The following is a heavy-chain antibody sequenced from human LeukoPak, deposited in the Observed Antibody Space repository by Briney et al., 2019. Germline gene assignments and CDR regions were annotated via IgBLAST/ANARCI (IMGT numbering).Heavy chain of an antibody. CDR3: TTYSSGSCPF. D-gene: IGHD6-19*01. Sequence: GRSLSLSCAASGITFSNAWMAWVRHADGRGMGWDGRIYRSGNGETTDYGGPVKARFTMSRDDSKNTLYLQMNSLKTEDTAVYYCTTYSSGSCPFWGQGTLVTVSS. CDR1: GITFSNAW. CDR2: IYRSGNGETT. V-gene: IGHV3-15*01. J-gene: IGHJ4*02.